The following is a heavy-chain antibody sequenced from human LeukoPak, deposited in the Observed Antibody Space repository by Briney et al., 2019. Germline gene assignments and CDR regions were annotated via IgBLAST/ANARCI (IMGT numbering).Heavy chain of an antibody. V-gene: IGHV4-59*10. Sequence: SETLSLTCAVYGGSFSGYYWSWIRQPAGKGLEWIGRIYTSGSTNYNPSLKSRVTMSVDTSKNQFSLKLSSVTAADTAVYYCARVHYDHRLVIFDPWGQGTLVTVSS. CDR1: GGSFSGYY. CDR2: IYTSGST. J-gene: IGHJ5*02. CDR3: ARVHYDHRLVIFDP. D-gene: IGHD3-22*01.